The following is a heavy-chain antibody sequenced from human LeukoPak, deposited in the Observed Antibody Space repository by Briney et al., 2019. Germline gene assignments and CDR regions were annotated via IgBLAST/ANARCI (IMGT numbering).Heavy chain of an antibody. Sequence: SETLSLTCFVSGGSVSSGSYYWSWIRQPPGKGLEWIGEINYSGSTNYNPSLKSRVTISVDTSKNQFSLKLSSVTAADTAVYYCAGHLRYFDYWGQGTLVTVSS. V-gene: IGHV4-39*07. CDR3: AGHLRYFDY. CDR1: GGSVSSGSYY. J-gene: IGHJ4*02. CDR2: INYSGST.